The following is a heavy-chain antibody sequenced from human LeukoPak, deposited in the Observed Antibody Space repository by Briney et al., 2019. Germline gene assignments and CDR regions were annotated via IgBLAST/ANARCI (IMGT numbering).Heavy chain of an antibody. CDR2: IYYSGST. CDR1: GGSISSSSYY. V-gene: IGHV4-39*01. J-gene: IGHJ5*02. Sequence: PSETLSLTCTVSGGSISSSSYYWGWLRQPPGRGLEWIGSIYYSGSTYYNPSLKSRVTISVDTSKNQFSLKLSSVTAADTAVYYCARLPQGPVDWFDPWGQGTLVTVSS. CDR3: ARLPQGPVDWFDP.